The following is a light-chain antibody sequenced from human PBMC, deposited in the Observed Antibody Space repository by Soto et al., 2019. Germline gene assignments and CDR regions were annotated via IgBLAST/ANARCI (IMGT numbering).Light chain of an antibody. CDR3: QQANSFPYT. Sequence: DIRMTQSPSSLSASLGDRVTITFRASQGINNLLAWYQEKPGKAPKLLIYAASNLQSGVPSRFSGSGSGTDFTLTISSLQPEDFATYYCQQANSFPYTFGQGTKVDIK. J-gene: IGKJ2*01. V-gene: IGKV1-12*01. CDR2: AAS. CDR1: QGINNL.